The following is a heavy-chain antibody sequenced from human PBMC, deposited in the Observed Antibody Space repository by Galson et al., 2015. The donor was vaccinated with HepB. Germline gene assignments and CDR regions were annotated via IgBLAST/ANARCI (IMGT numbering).Heavy chain of an antibody. CDR2: ISGSGGST. V-gene: IGHV3-23*01. J-gene: IGHJ5*02. D-gene: IGHD3-3*01. CDR3: AKDLDYDFSWDNWFDP. Sequence: SLRLSCAASGFTFSSYAMSWVRQAPGKGLEWVSAISGSGGSTYYADSVKGRFTISRDNSKNTLYLQMNSLRAEDTAVYYCAKDLDYDFSWDNWFDPWGQGTLVTVSS. CDR1: GFTFSSYA.